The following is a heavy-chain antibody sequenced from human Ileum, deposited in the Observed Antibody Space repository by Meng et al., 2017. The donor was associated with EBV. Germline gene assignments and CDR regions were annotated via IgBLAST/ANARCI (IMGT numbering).Heavy chain of an antibody. CDR2: IHHTEST. V-gene: IGHV4-4*02. Sequence: WGPVLVNPSGPLSLASAVSGGSNSTSNWWSWVRQAPGKGLEWIGEIHHTESTNYNPSLKSRVTISVDKSKNQFSLKLSSVTAADTAVYYCARESYSDSSGYYSLDYWGQGSLVTVSS. CDR3: ARESYSDSSGYYSLDY. D-gene: IGHD3-22*01. CDR1: GGSNSTSNW. J-gene: IGHJ4*02.